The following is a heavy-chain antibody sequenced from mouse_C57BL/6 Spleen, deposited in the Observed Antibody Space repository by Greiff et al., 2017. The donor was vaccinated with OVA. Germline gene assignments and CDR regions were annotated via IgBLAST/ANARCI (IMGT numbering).Heavy chain of an antibody. D-gene: IGHD2-4*01. Sequence: QVQLKESGAELVKPGASVKLSCKASGYTFTSYWMHWVKQRPGRGLEWIGRIDPNCGGTKYNEKFKSKATLTVDKSSSTAYMQLSSLTSEDSAVYYCARSGCDYDRAWFAYWGQGTMVTVSA. J-gene: IGHJ3*01. CDR1: GYTFTSYW. V-gene: IGHV1-72*01. CDR2: IDPNCGGT. CDR3: ARSGCDYDRAWFAY.